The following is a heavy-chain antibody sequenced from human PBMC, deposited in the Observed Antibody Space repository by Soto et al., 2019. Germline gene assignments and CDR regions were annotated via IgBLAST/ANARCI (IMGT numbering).Heavy chain of an antibody. CDR1: GFTFSSYE. Sequence: GGSLRLSCAASGFTFSSYEMNWVRQAPGKGLEWVSYISSSGSTIYYADSVKGRFTISRDNAKNSLYLQMNSLRAEDTAVYYCARDSGYRSAQYYYYYYGMDVWGQGTTVTVSS. V-gene: IGHV3-48*03. CDR3: ARDSGYRSAQYYYYYYGMDV. J-gene: IGHJ6*02. D-gene: IGHD6-13*01. CDR2: ISSSGSTI.